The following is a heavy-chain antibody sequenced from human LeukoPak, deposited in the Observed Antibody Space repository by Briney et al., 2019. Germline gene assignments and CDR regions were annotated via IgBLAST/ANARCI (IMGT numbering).Heavy chain of an antibody. Sequence: GGSLRLPCAASGFTFSGSAMHWVRQASGKGLEWVGRIRSKANSYATAYAASVKGRFTISRDDSKNTAYLQMNSLKTEDTAVYYCTRHSSSGSSWFDPWGQGTLVAVSS. J-gene: IGHJ5*02. D-gene: IGHD3-3*01. CDR1: GFTFSGSA. CDR2: IRSKANSYAT. V-gene: IGHV3-73*01. CDR3: TRHSSSGSSWFDP.